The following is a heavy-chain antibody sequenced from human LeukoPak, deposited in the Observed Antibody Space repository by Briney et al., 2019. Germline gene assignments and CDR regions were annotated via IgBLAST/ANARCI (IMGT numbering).Heavy chain of an antibody. CDR2: IYTSGST. J-gene: IGHJ4*02. Sequence: SETLSLTCTVSGGSISSYYWSWIRQPPGKGLEWIGYIYTSGSTNYNPSLKSRVTISVDTSKNQFSLKLSSVTAADTAVYYCARNFYGPFDYWGQGTLVTASS. D-gene: IGHD3-3*01. V-gene: IGHV4-4*09. CDR3: ARNFYGPFDY. CDR1: GGSISSYY.